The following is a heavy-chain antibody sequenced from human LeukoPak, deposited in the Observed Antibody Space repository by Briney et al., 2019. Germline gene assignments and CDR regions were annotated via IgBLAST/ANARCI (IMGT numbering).Heavy chain of an antibody. CDR1: GFPLSVLY. Sequence: GGPLRLLCAPSGFPLSVLYVRWMRHAPGEGRVCISYISNSGSTTYYADSVKGRFTISRDNSKNTLFLQMNSLRAEDTAVYYCARGRRDCSGDCYVAFDIWGQGTVVTVSS. CDR2: ISNSGSTT. D-gene: IGHD2-21*02. V-gene: IGHV3-11*01. J-gene: IGHJ3*02. CDR3: ARGRRDCSGDCYVAFDI.